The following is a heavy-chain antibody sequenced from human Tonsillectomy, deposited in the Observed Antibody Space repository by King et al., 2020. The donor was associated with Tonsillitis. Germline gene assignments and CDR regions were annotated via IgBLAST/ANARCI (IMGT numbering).Heavy chain of an antibody. CDR3: ARDGYSLSTSCRVLPHWFVP. CDR1: GFIFSSYA. J-gene: IGHJ5*02. D-gene: IGHD2-2*01. Sequence: VQLVESGGGVVQPGGSLRLSCAASGFIFSSYAMHGVRQAPGKGLEWVAVISDDGINKYYADSVKGRFTISRDNSKNTLYLQMNSLRAEDTAVDYCARDGYSLSTSCRVLPHWFVPRGPRTLVTLSS. CDR2: ISDDGINK. V-gene: IGHV3-30-3*01.